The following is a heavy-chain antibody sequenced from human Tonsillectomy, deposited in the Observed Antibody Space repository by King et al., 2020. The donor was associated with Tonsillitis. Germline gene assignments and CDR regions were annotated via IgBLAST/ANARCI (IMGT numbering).Heavy chain of an antibody. J-gene: IGHJ6*03. V-gene: IGHV3-7*03. CDR3: VSEDYYYYMDV. CDR2: IKQDGSVK. CDR1: GFTFSNYL. Sequence: VQLVESGGGLVQPGGSLRLSCAASGFTFSNYLMTWVRQAPGKGLEWVANIKQDGSVKYYVDSAKGRFTISRDNAKNSVYLQMNSLRAEDTAVYYCVSEDYYYYMDVWGKGTTVTVSS.